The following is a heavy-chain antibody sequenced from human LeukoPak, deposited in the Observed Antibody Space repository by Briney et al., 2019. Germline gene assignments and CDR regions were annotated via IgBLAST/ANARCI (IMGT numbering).Heavy chain of an antibody. CDR1: GGSISNYY. CDR2: IYYSGST. Sequence: SETLSLTCTVSGGSISNYYWSWIRQPPGKGLEWIGYIYYSGSTNYNPSLKSRVTISVDTSKNQFSLKLSSVTAADTAVYYCATHDYGDPNAFDIWGQGTMVTVSS. J-gene: IGHJ3*02. V-gene: IGHV4-59*01. CDR3: ATHDYGDPNAFDI. D-gene: IGHD4-17*01.